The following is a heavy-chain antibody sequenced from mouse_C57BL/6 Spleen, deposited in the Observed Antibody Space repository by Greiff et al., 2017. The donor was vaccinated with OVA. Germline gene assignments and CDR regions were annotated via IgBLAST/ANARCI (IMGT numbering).Heavy chain of an antibody. CDR1: GYTFTDYE. V-gene: IGHV1-15*01. J-gene: IGHJ2*01. CDR3: TRRWLLRHFDY. D-gene: IGHD2-3*01. Sequence: QVQLQQSGAELVRPGASVTLSCKASGYTFTDYEMHWVKQTPVHGLEWIGAIDPETGGTAYNQKFKGKAILTADKSSSTAYMELRSLTSEDSAVYYCTRRWLLRHFDYWGQGTTLTVSS. CDR2: IDPETGGT.